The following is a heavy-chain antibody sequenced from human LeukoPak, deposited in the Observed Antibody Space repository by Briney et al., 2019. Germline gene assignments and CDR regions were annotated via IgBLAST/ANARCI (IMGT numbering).Heavy chain of an antibody. J-gene: IGHJ4*02. Sequence: GGSLRLSCAASGLTVDGYGMTWVRQVPGQGLEWVPGINWDATSTTYADSVKGRFTISRDNAKSSLYLQMNSLRAEDTALYYCARGYYTFDSWGQGTLVTVSS. D-gene: IGHD3-3*01. CDR1: GLTVDGYG. CDR2: INWDATST. V-gene: IGHV3-20*04. CDR3: ARGYYTFDS.